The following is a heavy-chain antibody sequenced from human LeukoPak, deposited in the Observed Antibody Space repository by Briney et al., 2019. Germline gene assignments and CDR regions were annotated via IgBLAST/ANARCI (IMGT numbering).Heavy chain of an antibody. V-gene: IGHV6-1*01. CDR3: ARAGPNCSGGSCYTNYYYYYYYMDV. D-gene: IGHD2-15*01. CDR2: TYYRPNWYH. CDR1: GDSVSSNSAA. J-gene: IGHJ6*03. Sequence: SQTLSLTCAISGDSVSSNSAAWNWIRQSPSRGLEWLGRTYYRPNWYHDYAVSVKSRITINPDTSKNQFSLQLNSVTPEDTAVYYCARAGPNCSGGSCYTNYYYYYYYMDVWGKGTTVTVSS.